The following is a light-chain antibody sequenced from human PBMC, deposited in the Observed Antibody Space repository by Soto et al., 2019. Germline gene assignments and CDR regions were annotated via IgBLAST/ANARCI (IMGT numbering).Light chain of an antibody. CDR3: QQYADSPRS. CDR2: DAS. CDR1: RSLSSDY. J-gene: IGKJ1*01. Sequence: IVLMQSPATLSLSPGERATLSCRASRSLSSDYLAWYQQKPGQAPRLLFYDASRRATGTPDRFSVSGSGTDFTLTISGLEPGDFAVYYCQQYADSPRSFGQGTKVDIK. V-gene: IGKV3-20*01.